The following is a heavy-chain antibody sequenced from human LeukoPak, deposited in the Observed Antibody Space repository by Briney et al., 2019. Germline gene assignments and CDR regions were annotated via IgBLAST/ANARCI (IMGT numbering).Heavy chain of an antibody. CDR1: SFTFTNAW. Sequence: GGSLRLSCAASSFTFTNAWMTWVRQAPGKGLEWVGRIKSKTDAGTTDYAAPVKGRFTISRDDSKNTLYLQMNSLKTGDTAVYYCTTWGLSSGYTHDHWGQGTLVTVSS. D-gene: IGHD3-22*01. CDR2: IKSKTDAGTT. CDR3: TTWGLSSGYTHDH. V-gene: IGHV3-15*01. J-gene: IGHJ4*02.